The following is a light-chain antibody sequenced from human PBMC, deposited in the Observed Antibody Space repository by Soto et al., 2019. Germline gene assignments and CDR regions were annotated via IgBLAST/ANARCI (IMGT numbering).Light chain of an antibody. Sequence: QSALTQPASVSGSPGQSITISCTGTSSDVGSYNLVSWYQHHPGKAPQLMIFVVSKRPSGVSNRFSGSKSGNTASLTISGLQAEDEADYYCCSYAGDNYVFGAGTKVTVL. CDR1: SSDVGSYNL. V-gene: IGLV2-23*02. CDR3: CSYAGDNYV. CDR2: VVS. J-gene: IGLJ1*01.